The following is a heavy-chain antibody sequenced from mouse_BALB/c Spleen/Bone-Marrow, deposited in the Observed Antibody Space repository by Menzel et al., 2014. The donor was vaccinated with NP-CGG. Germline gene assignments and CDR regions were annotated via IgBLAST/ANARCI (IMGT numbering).Heavy chain of an antibody. V-gene: IGHV5-17*02. CDR2: ISSGSTSI. CDR3: ARSRGNWDDFDY. D-gene: IGHD4-1*01. J-gene: IGHJ2*01. Sequence: EVKLVESGGGLVQPGGSRKLSCAVSGFTFSSFGMHWVRQAPEKGLEWVAYISSGSTSIFYADTLKGRFTISRDNPKNTLFLQMTSLRSEDTAMYYCARSRGNWDDFDYWGQGTTLTGSS. CDR1: GFTFSSFG.